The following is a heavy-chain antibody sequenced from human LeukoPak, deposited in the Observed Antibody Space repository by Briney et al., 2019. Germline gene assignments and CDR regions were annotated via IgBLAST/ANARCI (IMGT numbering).Heavy chain of an antibody. CDR3: ARVGSGLNLYYFDY. J-gene: IGHJ4*02. CDR1: GGSISSYY. V-gene: IGHV4-59*12. D-gene: IGHD3-3*01. Sequence: KPSETLSLTCTVSGGSISSYYWSWIRQPPGKGLEWIGNFYSGGSTYYNPSLKRRVAISEDTSGKQFSLRLGSVTAADTAVYFCARVGSGLNLYYFDYWGQGILVTVSS. CDR2: FYSGGST.